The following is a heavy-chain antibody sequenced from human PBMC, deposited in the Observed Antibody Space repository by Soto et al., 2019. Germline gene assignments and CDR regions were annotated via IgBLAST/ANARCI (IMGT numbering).Heavy chain of an antibody. CDR2: ISAYNGNT. J-gene: IGHJ6*03. CDR1: GYTFTSYG. D-gene: IGHD3-10*01. V-gene: IGHV1-18*01. Sequence: ASVKVSCKASGYTFTSYGISWVRQAPGRGLEWMGWISAYNGNTNYAQKLQGRVNMTTDTSTSTAYMEPRSLRSDDTAVYYCARQGYYGSGSYYNPSFDYYYYYMDVWGKGTTVTVSS. CDR3: ARQGYYGSGSYYNPSFDYYYYYMDV.